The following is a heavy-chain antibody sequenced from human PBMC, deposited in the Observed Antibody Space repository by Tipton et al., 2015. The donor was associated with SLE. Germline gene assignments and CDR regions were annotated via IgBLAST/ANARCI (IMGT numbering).Heavy chain of an antibody. J-gene: IGHJ4*02. Sequence: QLVQSGAEVKKPGSSVKVSCKASVGTFSSNAITWVRRAPGQGLEWMGGLVPMLGSANYVQKFRGRRTITTDESRTTTFMELTNLGPEDTAVYYCARDQVDWGQGTLVTVSS. CDR3: ARDQVD. D-gene: IGHD2-15*01. CDR1: VGTFSSNA. V-gene: IGHV1-69*05. CDR2: LVPMLGSA.